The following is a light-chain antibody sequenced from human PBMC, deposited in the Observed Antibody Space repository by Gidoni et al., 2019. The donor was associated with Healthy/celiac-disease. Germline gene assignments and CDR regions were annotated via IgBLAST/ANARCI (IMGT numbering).Light chain of an antibody. V-gene: IGLV2-14*01. Sequence: QSALTQPAPVSGSPGQSITISCTVTSSDVGGYNYVSWYQQHPGKAPKLMIYDVSNRPSGVSNRFSGSKSGNTASLTISGLQAEDEADYYCSSYTSSSTSYVFGTGTKVTVL. CDR2: DVS. J-gene: IGLJ1*01. CDR3: SSYTSSSTSYV. CDR1: SSDVGGYNY.